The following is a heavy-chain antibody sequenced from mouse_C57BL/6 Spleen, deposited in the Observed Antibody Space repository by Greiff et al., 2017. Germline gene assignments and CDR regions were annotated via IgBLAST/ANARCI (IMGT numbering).Heavy chain of an antibody. J-gene: IGHJ2*01. CDR1: GYSITSGYY. Sequence: EVQLQQSGPGLVKPSQSLSLTCSVTGYSITSGYYWNWIRQFPGNKLEWMGYISYDGSNNYNPTLKNRISITRDTSEKHVFLKLNSVTTEDTSTYYCARGGGYPDYWGQGTTLTVSS. CDR2: ISYDGSN. CDR3: ARGGGYPDY. V-gene: IGHV3-6*01. D-gene: IGHD1-1*02.